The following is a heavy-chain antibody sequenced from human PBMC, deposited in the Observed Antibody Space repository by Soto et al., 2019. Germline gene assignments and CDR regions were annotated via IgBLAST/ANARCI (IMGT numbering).Heavy chain of an antibody. CDR1: GFTFSSYA. CDR3: MNHCSGGSCYRHYYGMDV. J-gene: IGHJ6*02. V-gene: IGHV3-30-3*01. CDR2: ISYDRSNK. D-gene: IGHD2-15*01. Sequence: GGSLRLSCAASGFTFSSYAMHWVRQAPGKGLEWVAVISYDRSNKYYADSVKGRFTISRDNSKNTLYLQMNSLRAEDTAVYYCMNHCSGGSCYRHYYGMDVWGQGTTVTVSS.